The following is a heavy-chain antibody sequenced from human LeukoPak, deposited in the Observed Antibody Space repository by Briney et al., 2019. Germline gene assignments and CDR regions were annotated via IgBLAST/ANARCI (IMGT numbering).Heavy chain of an antibody. J-gene: IGHJ5*02. D-gene: IGHD3-3*01. Sequence: SETLSLTCAVYGGSFSGYYWSWIRQPPGKGLEWIGEINHSGSTNYNPSLKSRVTISVDTSKNQFSLKLSSVTAADTAVYYCARGQAGITIDWFDPGGQGTLVTVSS. V-gene: IGHV4-34*01. CDR2: INHSGST. CDR3: ARGQAGITIDWFDP. CDR1: GGSFSGYY.